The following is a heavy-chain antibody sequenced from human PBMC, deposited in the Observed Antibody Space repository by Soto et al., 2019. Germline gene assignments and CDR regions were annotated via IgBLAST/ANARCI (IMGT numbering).Heavy chain of an antibody. CDR1: GGSISSGGYY. J-gene: IGHJ4*02. CDR2: IYYSGST. D-gene: IGHD3-3*01. Sequence: SETLSLTCSVSGGSISSGGYYWSWIRQHPGKGLEWIGYIYYSGSTYYNPSLKSRVTISVDTSKNQFSLKLSSVTAADTAVYYCARETVDFWSGQYYFDYWGQGTLVTVSS. V-gene: IGHV4-31*03. CDR3: ARETVDFWSGQYYFDY.